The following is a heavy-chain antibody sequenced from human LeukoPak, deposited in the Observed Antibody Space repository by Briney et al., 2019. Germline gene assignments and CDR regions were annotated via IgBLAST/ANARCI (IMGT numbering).Heavy chain of an antibody. CDR1: GFTFSSYS. V-gene: IGHV3-21*01. D-gene: IGHD3-22*01. J-gene: IGHJ6*03. CDR2: ISSSSSYI. Sequence: GGSLRLSCAASGFTFSSYSMNWVRQAPGKGLEWVSSISSSSSYIYYADSVKGRFTISRDNAKNSLYLQMNSLGAEDTAVYYCARGRADDPNQWLLLHENPYYYYYYMDVWGKGTTVTVSS. CDR3: ARGRADDPNQWLLLHENPYYYYYYMDV.